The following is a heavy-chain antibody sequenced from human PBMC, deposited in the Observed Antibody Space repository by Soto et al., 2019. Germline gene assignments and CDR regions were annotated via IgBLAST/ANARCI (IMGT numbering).Heavy chain of an antibody. V-gene: IGHV3-53*01. CDR3: ARNSMMNV. CDR2: IRTTGST. CDR1: GFAVSNHY. Sequence: EVQLVESGGGLVQPGGSLRLSCAASGFAVSNHYMNWVRQAPGKGLEWVSIIRTTGSTYYADSVKGRFTISRDNSKNTVSLEMNSLRVEDRAVYYCARNSMMNVWGQGTTVIVSS. J-gene: IGHJ6*02.